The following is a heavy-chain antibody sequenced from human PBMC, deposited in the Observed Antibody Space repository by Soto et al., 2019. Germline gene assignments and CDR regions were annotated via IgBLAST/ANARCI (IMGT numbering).Heavy chain of an antibody. V-gene: IGHV3-21*01. CDR2: ISSSSSYI. Sequence: GGSLRLSCAASGFTFSSYSMNWVRQAPGKGLEWVSSISSSSSYIYYADSVKGRFTISRDNAKNSLYLQMNSLRAEDTAVYYCARGGGSSSWFENYYYYYYMDVWGKGTTVTVSS. J-gene: IGHJ6*03. CDR3: ARGGGSSSWFENYYYYYYMDV. CDR1: GFTFSSYS. D-gene: IGHD6-13*01.